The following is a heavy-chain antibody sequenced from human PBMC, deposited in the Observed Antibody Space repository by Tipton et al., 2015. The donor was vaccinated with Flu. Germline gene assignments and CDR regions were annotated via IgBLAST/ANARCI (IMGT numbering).Heavy chain of an antibody. CDR2: TYFRSKWCY. V-gene: IGHV6-1*01. CDR3: ARDYYYGMGV. Sequence: GLVKPSQTLSLTCAISGDSVSSKSAAWNWIRQSPSRGLEWLGRTYFRSKWCYDYAVSVKSRITISPGKSKNQFSLQLNSVTPEDTAVYYCARDYYYGMGVGSQGTTVTVSS. CDR1: GDSVSSKSAA. J-gene: IGHJ6*02.